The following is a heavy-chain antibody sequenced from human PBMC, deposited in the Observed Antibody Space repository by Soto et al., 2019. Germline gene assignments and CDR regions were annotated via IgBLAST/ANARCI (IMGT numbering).Heavy chain of an antibody. J-gene: IGHJ3*01. CDR3: ARDQLYYNDISGRPLNAFDV. Sequence: GSLRLSCAASGFTFSSYWMHWVRQAPGKGLVWVSRINSDGSTIFYTDSVKGRFTVSRDNAKNSLYLQMNSLRAEDTAVYYCARDQLYYNDISGRPLNAFDVWGQGTMVTVSS. CDR2: INSDGSTI. CDR1: GFTFSSYW. V-gene: IGHV3-74*01. D-gene: IGHD3-22*01.